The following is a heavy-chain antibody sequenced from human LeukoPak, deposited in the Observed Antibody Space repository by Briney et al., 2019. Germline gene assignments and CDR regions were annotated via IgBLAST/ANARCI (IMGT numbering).Heavy chain of an antibody. CDR1: GGSISTDY. D-gene: IGHD6-6*01. V-gene: IGHV4-4*09. CDR2: IYSSGST. J-gene: IGHJ4*02. Sequence: KTSETLSLTCTVSGGSISTDYWSWIRQPPGKGLEWIGYIYSSGSTNYNPSLKSRVTISVDTSKNQFSLKLNSVTAADTAVYYCARLAGSSSSDYWGQGTLVTVSS. CDR3: ARLAGSSSSDY.